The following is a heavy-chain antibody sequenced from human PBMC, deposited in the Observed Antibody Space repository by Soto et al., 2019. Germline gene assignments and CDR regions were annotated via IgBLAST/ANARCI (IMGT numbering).Heavy chain of an antibody. CDR3: ARTVSSGWYIDY. CDR1: GFTFSIYW. Sequence: GGSLRLSCAASGFTFSIYWMHWVRQAPGKGLVWVSRINSDGSSTSYAGSVKGRFTISRDNAKNTLYLQMNSLRAEDTAVYYCARTVSSGWYIDYWGQGTLVTVSS. V-gene: IGHV3-74*01. J-gene: IGHJ4*02. CDR2: INSDGSST. D-gene: IGHD6-19*01.